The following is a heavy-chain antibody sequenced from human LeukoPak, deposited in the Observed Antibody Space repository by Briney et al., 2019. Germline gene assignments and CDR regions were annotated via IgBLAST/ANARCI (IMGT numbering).Heavy chain of an antibody. J-gene: IGHJ4*02. V-gene: IGHV1-46*01. CDR2: INPSGGST. D-gene: IGHD6-6*01. CDR1: GYTFTSYY. Sequence: ASVKVSCKASGYTFTSYYMNWVRQAPGQGLEWMGIINPSGGSTNYAQKFQGRVTITADKSTSTAYMELSSLRSEDTAVYYCARGPIAARHYFDYWGQGTLVTVSS. CDR3: ARGPIAARHYFDY.